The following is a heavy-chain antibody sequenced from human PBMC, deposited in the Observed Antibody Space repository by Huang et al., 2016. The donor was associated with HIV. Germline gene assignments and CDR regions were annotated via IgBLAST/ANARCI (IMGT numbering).Heavy chain of an antibody. V-gene: IGHV4-39*01. CDR3: ARLPGSITMIRGVITDPY. J-gene: IGHJ4*02. Sequence: QLQLQESGPGLVKPSETLSLTCTVSGGSIRSDNYYWGWIRQPPGKGLEWIRSIYYSGSTYCNPSLKSGVTITVDTSKNQFSLKRRSVTAADTAVYYCARLPGSITMIRGVITDPYWGQGTLVTVSS. D-gene: IGHD3-10*01. CDR2: IYYSGST. CDR1: GGSIRSDNYY.